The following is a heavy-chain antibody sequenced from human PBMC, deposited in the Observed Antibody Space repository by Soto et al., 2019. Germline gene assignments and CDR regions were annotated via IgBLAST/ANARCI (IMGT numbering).Heavy chain of an antibody. J-gene: IGHJ4*02. CDR3: AKDRWDAAGQILPFDY. Sequence: AASGFTFSTYAMHWVRQAPGKGLEWVAVISYDGSNEYYVDSVKGRFTISRDNSKNTLYLQMNSLRAEDTAVYYCAKDRWDAAGQILPFDYWGQGTLVTVSS. V-gene: IGHV3-30-3*01. CDR1: GFTFSTYA. CDR2: ISYDGSNE. D-gene: IGHD6-13*01.